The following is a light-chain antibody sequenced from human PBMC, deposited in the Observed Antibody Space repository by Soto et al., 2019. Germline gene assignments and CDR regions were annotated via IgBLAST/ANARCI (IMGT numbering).Light chain of an antibody. CDR3: ISYKTDDTFV. V-gene: IGLV1-47*01. CDR2: RNN. J-gene: IGLJ1*01. CDR1: TSNIGSNY. Sequence: QSVLTQPPSASGTPGQGVTISCSGSTSNIGSNYVYWYQQLPGTAPKLLIYRNNQRPSGVPDRFSGSKSGTSASLAISGLQADDEGEYFCISYKTDDTFVFGTGTKVTVL.